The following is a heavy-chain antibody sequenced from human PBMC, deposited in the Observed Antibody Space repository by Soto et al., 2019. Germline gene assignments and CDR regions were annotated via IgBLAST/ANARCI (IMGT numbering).Heavy chain of an antibody. CDR3: AREGGWLQKYSDY. CDR2: IYSGGST. J-gene: IGHJ4*02. D-gene: IGHD5-12*01. Sequence: GSLRLSCAASGFTVSSNYMSWVRQAPGKGLEWVSVIYSGGSTYYADSVKGRFTISRDNSKNTLYLQMNSLRAEDTAVYYCAREGGWLQKYSDYWGQGTLVTVSS. CDR1: GFTVSSNY. V-gene: IGHV3-66*01.